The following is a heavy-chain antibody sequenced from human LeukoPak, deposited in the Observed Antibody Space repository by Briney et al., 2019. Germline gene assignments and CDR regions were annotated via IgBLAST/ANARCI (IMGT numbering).Heavy chain of an antibody. V-gene: IGHV1-69*05. CDR2: IIPIFGTA. D-gene: IGHD5-24*01. CDR1: GGTFSSYA. CDR3: ASEIRRDGYNWDDAFDI. J-gene: IGHJ3*02. Sequence: APVKVSCKASGGTFSSYAISWVRQAPGQGLEWMGRIIPIFGTANYAQKFQGRVTITTDESTSTAYMELSSLRSEDTAVYYCASEIRRDGYNWDDAFDIWGQGTMVTVSS.